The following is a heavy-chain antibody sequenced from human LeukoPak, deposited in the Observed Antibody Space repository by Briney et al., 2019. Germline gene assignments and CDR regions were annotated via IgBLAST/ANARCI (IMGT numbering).Heavy chain of an antibody. CDR2: ISSSSYI. D-gene: IGHD6-6*01. V-gene: IGHV3-21*01. J-gene: IGHJ4*02. CDR1: GFTFSSYS. CDR3: ARESLEYSSSLGFDY. Sequence: GGSLRLSCAASGFTFSSYSMNWVRQAPGKGLEWVSSISSSSYIYYADTVKGRFTISRDNAKNSLYLQMNSLRAEDTAVYYCARESLEYSSSLGFDYWGQGTLVTVSS.